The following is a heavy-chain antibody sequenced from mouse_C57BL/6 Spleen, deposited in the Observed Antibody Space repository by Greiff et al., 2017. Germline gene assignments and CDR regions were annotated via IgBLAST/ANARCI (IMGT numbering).Heavy chain of an antibody. CDR3: ARSEEHEGFAD. J-gene: IGHJ3*01. CDR2: IDPEDGET. Sequence: VQLQQPGAELVKPGASVKLSCTASGFNIKDYHMHWVKQRTEQGLEWIGRIDPEDGETKYAPKFQGKATITGDTSSNTAYQQLSSLTSEDTAVYYWARSEEHEGFADWGQGALVTVSA. CDR1: GFNIKDYH. V-gene: IGHV14-2*01.